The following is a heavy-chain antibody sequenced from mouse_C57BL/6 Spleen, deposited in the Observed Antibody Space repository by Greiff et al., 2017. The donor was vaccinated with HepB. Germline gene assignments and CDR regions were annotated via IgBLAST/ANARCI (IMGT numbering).Heavy chain of an antibody. V-gene: IGHV5-4*01. CDR2: ISDGGSYT. J-gene: IGHJ3*01. CDR1: GFTFSSYA. Sequence: EVHLVESGGGLVKPGGSLKLSCAASGFTFSSYAMSWVRQTPEKRLEWVATISDGGSYTYYPDNVKGRFTISRDNAKNNLYLQMSHLKSEDTAMYYCARAPYYGSSYWFAYWGQGTLVTVSA. CDR3: ARAPYYGSSYWFAY. D-gene: IGHD1-1*01.